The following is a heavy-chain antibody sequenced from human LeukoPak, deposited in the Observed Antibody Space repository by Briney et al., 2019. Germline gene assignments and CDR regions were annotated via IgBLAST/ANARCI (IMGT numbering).Heavy chain of an antibody. J-gene: IGHJ4*02. D-gene: IGHD6-19*01. CDR1: GGTFSSYA. CDR3: ATLPAVAGGYYFDY. V-gene: IGHV1-69*05. Sequence: ASVKVSCKASGGTFSSYAISWVRQAPGQGLEWMGGIIPIFGTANYAQKFQGRVTITTDESTSTAYMELSSLRSEDTAVYYCATLPAVAGGYYFDYWGQGTLVTVSS. CDR2: IIPIFGTA.